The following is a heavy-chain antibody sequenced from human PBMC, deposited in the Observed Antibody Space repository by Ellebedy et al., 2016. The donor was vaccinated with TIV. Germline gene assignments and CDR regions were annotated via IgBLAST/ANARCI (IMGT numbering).Heavy chain of an antibody. D-gene: IGHD5-18*01. Sequence: SETLSLTCTVSGDSINSGDYYWSWIRQHPGKGLEWIGYIYYSGSTYYNPSLKSRVSISVDTSKNQFSLKLSSVTAADTAVYYCARGGGVDTALVTFDYWGQGTLVTVSS. CDR3: ARGGGVDTALVTFDY. J-gene: IGHJ4*02. CDR1: GDSINSGDYY. CDR2: IYYSGST. V-gene: IGHV4-31*03.